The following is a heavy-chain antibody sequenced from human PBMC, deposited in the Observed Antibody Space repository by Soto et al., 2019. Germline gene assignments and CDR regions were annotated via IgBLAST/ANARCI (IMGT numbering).Heavy chain of an antibody. V-gene: IGHV3-9*01. CDR1: GFTFDDYA. J-gene: IGHJ4*02. CDR3: AKDLYSSGWYVVGFDY. D-gene: IGHD6-19*01. Sequence: EVQLVESGGGLVQPGRSLRLSCAASGFTFDDYAMHWVRQAPGKGLEWVSGISWNSGSIGYADSVKGRFTISRDNAKNSLNLQMNSLRAEDTALYYCAKDLYSSGWYVVGFDYWGQGTLVTVSS. CDR2: ISWNSGSI.